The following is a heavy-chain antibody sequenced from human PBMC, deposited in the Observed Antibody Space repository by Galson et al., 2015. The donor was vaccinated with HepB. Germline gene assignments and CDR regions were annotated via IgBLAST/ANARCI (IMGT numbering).Heavy chain of an antibody. CDR2: IDPSDSYT. CDR1: GYSFTSYW. J-gene: IGHJ6*02. CDR3: ARHRQTTVTTFGYYYYGMDV. V-gene: IGHV5-10-1*01. D-gene: IGHD4-17*01. Sequence: QSGAEVKKPGESLRISCKGSGYSFTSYWISWVRQMPGKGLEWMGRIDPSDSYTNYSPSFQGHVTISADKSISTAYLQWSSLKASDTAMYYCARHRQTTVTTFGYYYYGMDVWGQGTTVTVSS.